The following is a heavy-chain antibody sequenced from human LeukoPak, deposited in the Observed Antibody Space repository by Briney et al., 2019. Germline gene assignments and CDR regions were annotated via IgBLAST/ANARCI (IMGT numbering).Heavy chain of an antibody. V-gene: IGHV3-7*01. Sequence: GGSLRLSCAASGFTFTNFWMNWIRRAPGRGLEWVANIRPDGREQFYVDPVKGRFTISRDNAKNSVYLQMNSLRADDTAVYYCAGRDSARNPWAYWGQGTLVTVST. D-gene: IGHD4-11*01. CDR1: GFTFTNFW. J-gene: IGHJ4*02. CDR3: AGRDSARNPWAY. CDR2: IRPDGREQ.